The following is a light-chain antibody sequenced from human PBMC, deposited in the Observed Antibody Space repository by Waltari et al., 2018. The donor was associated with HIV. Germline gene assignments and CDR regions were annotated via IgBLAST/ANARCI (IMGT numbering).Light chain of an antibody. Sequence: DIQMTQSPFTLSASVGDRVTITCRASQSIYNWLAWYQQKPGEAPKLLIYEASTLQSGVPSRFSGSGSGTEFTLTISSLQPDDFATFYCQQYKTYSYTFGQGTKLEIK. CDR1: QSIYNW. V-gene: IGKV1-5*03. CDR2: EAS. J-gene: IGKJ2*01. CDR3: QQYKTYSYT.